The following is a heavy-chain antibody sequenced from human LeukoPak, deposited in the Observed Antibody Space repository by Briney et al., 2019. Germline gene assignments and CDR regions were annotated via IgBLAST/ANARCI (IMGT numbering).Heavy chain of an antibody. Sequence: ASVKVSCKASGYTFTSYYMHWVRQAPGQGLEWMGIINPSGGSTSYAQKFQSRVTMTTDMSTSTVYMELSSLRSEDTAVYYCARGDIVVVPAETYYMDVWGKGTTVTVSS. D-gene: IGHD2-2*01. CDR3: ARGDIVVVPAETYYMDV. V-gene: IGHV1-46*01. CDR2: INPSGGST. CDR1: GYTFTSYY. J-gene: IGHJ6*03.